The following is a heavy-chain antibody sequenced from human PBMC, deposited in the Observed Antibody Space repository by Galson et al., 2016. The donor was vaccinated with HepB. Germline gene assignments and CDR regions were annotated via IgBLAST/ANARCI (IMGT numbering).Heavy chain of an antibody. CDR3: ARDGRLGEKGLYDF. J-gene: IGHJ4*02. V-gene: IGHV4-31*02. D-gene: IGHD3-10*01. CDR2: IYYTGST. Sequence: TWIRQHPGKGLEWIGYIYYTGSTDCNPSLKSRVTISVDTSKNQFSLKLSSVTAADTAVYYCARDGRLGEKGLYDFWGQGTLVTVSS.